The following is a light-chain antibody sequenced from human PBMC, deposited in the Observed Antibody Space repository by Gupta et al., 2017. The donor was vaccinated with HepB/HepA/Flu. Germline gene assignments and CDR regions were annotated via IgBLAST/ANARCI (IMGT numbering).Light chain of an antibody. CDR1: NIGSKS. CDR2: DDS. V-gene: IGLV3-21*02. Sequence: SSVLTQPPSVSVAPGPTARITCGGNNIGSKSVHWYQQKPGQAPVLVVYDDSDRPSGIPERFSGSNSGTTATLTISRVEAGDEADYYCQVWDRSSDHVVFGGGTKLTVL. CDR3: QVWDRSSDHVV. J-gene: IGLJ2*01.